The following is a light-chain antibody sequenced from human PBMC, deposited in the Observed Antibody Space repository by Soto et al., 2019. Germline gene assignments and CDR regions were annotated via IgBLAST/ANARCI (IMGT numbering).Light chain of an antibody. J-gene: IGLJ1*01. CDR2: EVD. CDR1: SSDVGGYNF. CDR3: ISYAVTTSYV. Sequence: QSALTQPPSASESPGQSVTISCTGTSSDVGGYNFVSWYQQHPGKATKLMIYEVDKRPSGVPDRFSGSKSGNTASLTVSGLQAEDEADYYCISYAVTTSYVFGTGTKVTVL. V-gene: IGLV2-8*01.